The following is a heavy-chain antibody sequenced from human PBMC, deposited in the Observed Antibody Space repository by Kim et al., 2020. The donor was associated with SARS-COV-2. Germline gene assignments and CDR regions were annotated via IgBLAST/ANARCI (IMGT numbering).Heavy chain of an antibody. CDR2: INHSGST. J-gene: IGHJ5*02. V-gene: IGHV4-34*01. CDR3: ARGSRYDFWSGYPSPRDNWFDP. CDR1: GGSFSGYY. Sequence: SETLSLTCAVYGGSFSGYYWSWIRQPPGKGLEWIGEINHSGSTNYNPSPKSRVTISVDTSKNQFSLKLSSVTPADTAVYYFARGSRYDFWSGYPSPRDNWFDPWGQGTLVTFSS. D-gene: IGHD3-3*01.